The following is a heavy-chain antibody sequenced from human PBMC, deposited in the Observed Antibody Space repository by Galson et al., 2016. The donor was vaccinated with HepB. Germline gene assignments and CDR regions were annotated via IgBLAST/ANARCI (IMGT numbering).Heavy chain of an antibody. V-gene: IGHV1-46*01. CDR2: INPSGGST. J-gene: IGHJ4*02. Sequence: SVKVSCKASGYTFISYYMHWVRQAPGQGLEWIGIINPSGGSTSYAQKFQGRITMTKDTSTTTVYMELSSLRSGDTAVYYCARDWGVPATSPGYSFDYWGQGTLVTVSS. CDR1: GYTFISYY. D-gene: IGHD3-10*01. CDR3: ARDWGVPATSPGYSFDY.